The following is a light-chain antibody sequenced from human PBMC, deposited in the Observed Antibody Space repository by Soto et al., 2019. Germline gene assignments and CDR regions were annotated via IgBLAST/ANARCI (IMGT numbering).Light chain of an antibody. V-gene: IGKV3-15*01. J-gene: IGKJ4*01. CDR1: QSVIDN. CDR3: QQYNNWPLT. CDR2: GAS. Sequence: EIVMTQSPATLSLSPGERATLSCRASQSVIDNLAWYQQKPGQAPRLLVYGASTRATGIPARFSGSGSGTDFTLTISSLQSEDFAVYYCQQYNNWPLTFGGGTKVEIK.